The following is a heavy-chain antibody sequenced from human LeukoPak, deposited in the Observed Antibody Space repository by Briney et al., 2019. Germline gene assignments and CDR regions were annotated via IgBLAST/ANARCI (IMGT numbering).Heavy chain of an antibody. D-gene: IGHD1-26*01. V-gene: IGHV3-33*01. Sequence: PGGSLRLSCAASGLTFNNHGFHWVRQAPGKGLEWVAIIWYDGSNQYYGDSVKGRFTISRDNSKNTVSLQMNSLRAEDTAVYYCARVRSLSWLDPWGQGTVVTVSS. CDR1: GLTFNNHG. CDR3: ARVRSLSWLDP. J-gene: IGHJ5*02. CDR2: IWYDGSNQ.